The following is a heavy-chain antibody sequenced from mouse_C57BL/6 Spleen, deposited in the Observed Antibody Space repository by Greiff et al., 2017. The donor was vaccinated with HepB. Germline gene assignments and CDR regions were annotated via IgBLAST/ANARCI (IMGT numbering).Heavy chain of an antibody. D-gene: IGHD1-1*01. CDR2: IHPNSGST. V-gene: IGHV1-64*01. Sequence: VQLQQSGAELVKPGASVKLSCKASGYTFTSYWMHWVKQRPGQGLEWIGMIHPNSGSTNYNEKFKSKATLTVDKSSSTAYMQLSSLTSEDSAVYDCARGSLLLLSTEYFDVWGTGTTVTVSS. J-gene: IGHJ1*03. CDR1: GYTFTSYW. CDR3: ARGSLLLLSTEYFDV.